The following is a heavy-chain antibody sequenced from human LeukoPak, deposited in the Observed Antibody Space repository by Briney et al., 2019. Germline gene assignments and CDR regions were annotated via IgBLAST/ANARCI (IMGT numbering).Heavy chain of an antibody. CDR3: ARVGTMIPSGAFDI. D-gene: IGHD3-22*01. J-gene: IGHJ3*02. CDR2: IYYSGST. CDR1: GGSISSGGYY. V-gene: IGHV4-31*03. Sequence: SQTLSLTCTVSGGSISSGGYYWSWIRQHPGKGLEWIGYIYYSGSTYYNPSLKSRVTISVDTSKNQFSLKLSSVTAADTAVYYCARVGTMIPSGAFDIWGQGTMVTVSS.